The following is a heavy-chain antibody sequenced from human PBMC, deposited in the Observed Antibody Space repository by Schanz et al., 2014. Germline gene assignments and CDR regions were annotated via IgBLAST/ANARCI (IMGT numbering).Heavy chain of an antibody. CDR1: GFTFSSHW. CDR3: ARIGGSVFDY. D-gene: IGHD3-10*01. J-gene: IGHJ4*02. CDR2: ISGGGGTT. Sequence: EVQLVQSGGGLVQPGGSLRLSCAASGFTFSSHWMHWVRQAPGKGLEWVSAISGGGGTTYYTDSVKGRFTISRDNSKSTLYLQMNSLRAEDTAVYYCARIGGSVFDYWAQGTLVTVSS. V-gene: IGHV3-23*04.